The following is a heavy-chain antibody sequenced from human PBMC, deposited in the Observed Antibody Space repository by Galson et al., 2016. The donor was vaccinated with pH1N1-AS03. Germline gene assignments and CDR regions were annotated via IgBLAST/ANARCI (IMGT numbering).Heavy chain of an antibody. V-gene: IGHV3-13*01. CDR2: IGVAGDT. CDR1: GFTFSSYE. Sequence: SLRLSCAASGFTFSSYEMHWVRQSTGKGLEWVSAIGVAGDTFYTDSVKGRFTISRENAKNSFYLQMNTLRAGDTAVYFCARESSANSVAAVDIWGQGTMVTVSS. D-gene: IGHD1-1*01. J-gene: IGHJ3*02. CDR3: ARESSANSVAAVDI.